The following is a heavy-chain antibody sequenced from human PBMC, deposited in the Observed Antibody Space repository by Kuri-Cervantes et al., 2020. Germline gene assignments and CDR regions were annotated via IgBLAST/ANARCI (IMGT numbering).Heavy chain of an antibody. J-gene: IGHJ4*02. CDR2: INPNSGGT. Sequence: ASVKVSCKASGYTFTSEGITWVRRAPGQGLEWMGWINPNSGGTNYAQKFQGWVTMTRDTSISTAYMELSSLRSEDTAVYYCARGRRMAVAGTWFDYWGQGTLVTVSS. V-gene: IGHV1-2*04. CDR3: ARGRRMAVAGTWFDY. D-gene: IGHD6-19*01. CDR1: GYTFTSEG.